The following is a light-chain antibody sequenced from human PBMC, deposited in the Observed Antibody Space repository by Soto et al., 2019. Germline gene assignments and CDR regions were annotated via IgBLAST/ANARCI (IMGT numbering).Light chain of an antibody. CDR1: QSVSSN. J-gene: IGKJ1*01. Sequence: EIVMTQSPATLSVSPGERVTLSCRASQSVSSNLAWYQQKPGQAPRLVIYDASTRATVIPARFSGSGSGTELTLTISSLQSEDFALYYCQQYSNWPPWTFGQGTKLEIK. V-gene: IGKV3-15*01. CDR3: QQYSNWPPWT. CDR2: DAS.